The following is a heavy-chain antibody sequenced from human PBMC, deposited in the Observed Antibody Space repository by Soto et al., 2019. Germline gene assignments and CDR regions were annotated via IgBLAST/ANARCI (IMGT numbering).Heavy chain of an antibody. V-gene: IGHV1-69*13. CDR1: GGTFSSYA. J-gene: IGHJ3*02. CDR2: IIPIFGTA. CDR3: ARVQYYYDSSGYQNAFDI. D-gene: IGHD3-22*01. Sequence: SVKVSCKASGGTFSSYAISWVRQAPGQGLEWMGGIIPIFGTANYAQKFQGRVTITADESTSTAYMELSSLRSEDTAVYYCARVQYYYDSSGYQNAFDIRGQGTMVTVSS.